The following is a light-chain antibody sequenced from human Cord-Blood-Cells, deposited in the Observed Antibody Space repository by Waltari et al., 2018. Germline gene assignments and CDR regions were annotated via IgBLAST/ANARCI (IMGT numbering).Light chain of an antibody. V-gene: IGLV2-8*01. CDR1: SSDVGGYNY. CDR3: SSYAGSNNLV. CDR2: EVS. Sequence: QSALTQPPSASGSPRQSVTIPCTVTSSDVGGYNYVSWYQQHPGKAPKLLIYEVSKRPSGVPDRFSGSKSGNTASLTVSGLQAEDEADYYCSSYAGSNNLVFGGGTKLTVL. J-gene: IGLJ3*02.